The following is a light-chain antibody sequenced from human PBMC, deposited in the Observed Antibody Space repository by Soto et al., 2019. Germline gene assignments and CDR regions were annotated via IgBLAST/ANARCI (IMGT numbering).Light chain of an antibody. Sequence: SYELTQPPSVSVYPGQTASITCSGDKLGDKYACWYQQKPGQSPVLVIYQDSKRPSGIPERFSGSNSGNTATLTISGTQAMDEADYYCQAWDSSTVSFGGGTKLTVL. CDR1: KLGDKY. J-gene: IGLJ2*01. CDR3: QAWDSSTVS. CDR2: QDS. V-gene: IGLV3-1*01.